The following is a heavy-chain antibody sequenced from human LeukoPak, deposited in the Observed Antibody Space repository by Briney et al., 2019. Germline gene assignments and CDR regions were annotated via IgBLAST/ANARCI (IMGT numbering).Heavy chain of an antibody. D-gene: IGHD3-3*01. CDR2: IYHSGST. CDR1: GGSISSSNW. CDR3: ARTTPLASDFWSGYYPFFDY. J-gene: IGHJ4*02. V-gene: IGHV4-4*02. Sequence: SGTLSLTCAVSGGSISSSNWWSWVRQPPGKGLEWIGEIYHSGSTNYNPSLKSRVTISVDKSKNQFSLKLSSVTAADTAVHYCARTTPLASDFWSGYYPFFDYWGQGTLVTVSS.